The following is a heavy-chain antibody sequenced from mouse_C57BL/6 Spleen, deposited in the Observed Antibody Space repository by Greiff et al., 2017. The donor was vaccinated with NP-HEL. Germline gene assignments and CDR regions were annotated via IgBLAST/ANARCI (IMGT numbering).Heavy chain of an antibody. CDR3: ARSWNGNYVWFAY. CDR1: GYTFTSYW. J-gene: IGHJ3*01. D-gene: IGHD2-1*01. Sequence: VQLQQPGAELVRPGSSVKLSCKASGYTFTSYWMDWVKQRPGQGLEWIGNIYPSDSETHYNQKFKDKATLTVDKSSSTAYMQLSSLTSEDSAVYYCARSWNGNYVWFAYWGQGTLVTVSA. V-gene: IGHV1-61*01. CDR2: IYPSDSET.